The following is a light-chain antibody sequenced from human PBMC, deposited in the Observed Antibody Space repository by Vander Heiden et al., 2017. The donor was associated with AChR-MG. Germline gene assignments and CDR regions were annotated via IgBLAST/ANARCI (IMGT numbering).Light chain of an antibody. V-gene: IGLV2-23*01. CDR1: SSDVGSYNL. Sequence: QSALTQPAPVSWSPGQSITIPCTGTSSDVGSYNLVSWYQQHPGKAPKLMIYEGSKRPSGVSNRFSGSKSGNTASLTISGLQAEDEADYYCCSYAGSSTQVFGGGTKLTVL. CDR3: CSYAGSSTQV. J-gene: IGLJ3*02. CDR2: EGS.